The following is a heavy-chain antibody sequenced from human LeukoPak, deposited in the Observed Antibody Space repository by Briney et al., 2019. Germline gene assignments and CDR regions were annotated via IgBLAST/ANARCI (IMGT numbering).Heavy chain of an antibody. J-gene: IGHJ4*02. CDR2: INWNGDST. V-gene: IGHV3-20*04. CDR1: GFTFDDYG. D-gene: IGHD2-15*01. Sequence: PGGSLRLSCAASGFTFDDYGVSWVRHAPGKGLEWVSGINWNGDSTGYVDSVKGRFTISRDNAKNSLYLQMNSLRAEDTALYYCARDYALCSGGSCYPYYFDYWGQGTLVTVSS. CDR3: ARDYALCSGGSCYPYYFDY.